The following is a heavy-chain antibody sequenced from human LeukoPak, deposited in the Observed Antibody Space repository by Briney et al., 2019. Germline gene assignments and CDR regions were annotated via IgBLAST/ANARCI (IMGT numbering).Heavy chain of an antibody. CDR2: IYYSGST. CDR3: ARVYGSGYDFRGAFDI. J-gene: IGHJ3*02. CDR1: GGSISTYY. D-gene: IGHD5-12*01. V-gene: IGHV4-59*01. Sequence: SETLSLTCTVSGGSISTYYWSWIRQPPGKGLEWIGYIYYSGSTNYNPSLKSRVTISVDTSKNQFSLKLSSVTAADTAVYYCARVYGSGYDFRGAFDIWGQGTMVTVSS.